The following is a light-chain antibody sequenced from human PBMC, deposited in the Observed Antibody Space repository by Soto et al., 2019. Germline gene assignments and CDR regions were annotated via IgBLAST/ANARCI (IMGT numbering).Light chain of an antibody. CDR3: QEYNSDSGLT. J-gene: IGKJ4*01. CDR1: QSISSW. CDR2: TAS. Sequence: DIQMTQSPSTLSASVGDRVTITCRASQSISSWLAWYQQKPGKAPRLLIYTASNLKSGVPSRFSGSGSGTEFTLTIRSLQPDDFATYYCQEYNSDSGLTFGGGTKVKIK. V-gene: IGKV1-5*03.